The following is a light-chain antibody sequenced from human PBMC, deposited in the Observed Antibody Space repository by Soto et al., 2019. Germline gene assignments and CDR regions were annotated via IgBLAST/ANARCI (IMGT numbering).Light chain of an antibody. J-gene: IGLJ2*01. CDR3: SSYTSSSTLVV. V-gene: IGLV2-14*01. CDR2: DVS. CDR1: SSDVGGYNY. Sequence: QSVLTQPASVSGSPGQSITISCTGTSSDVGGYNYVSWYQPHPGKAPKLMIYDVSNRPSGVSNRFSGSKSGNTASLTISGLQAEDEADYYCSSYTSSSTLVVFGEGTKLTVL.